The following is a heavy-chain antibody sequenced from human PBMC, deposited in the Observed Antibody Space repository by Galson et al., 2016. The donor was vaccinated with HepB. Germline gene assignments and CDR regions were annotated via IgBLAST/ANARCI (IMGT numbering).Heavy chain of an antibody. CDR3: ADPMIIPNPDY. CDR2: ISRRTDSESK. CDR1: GFTFSNAW. V-gene: IGHV3-15*01. Sequence: SLRLSCAASGFTFSNAWMTWVRQAPGKGLEWVGRISRRTDSESKAYTAPVKGTFTISRDDSKNTLYLQMNSLKTEDTAVYYCADPMIIPNPDYWGQGTLVTVSS. J-gene: IGHJ4*02. D-gene: IGHD3-22*01.